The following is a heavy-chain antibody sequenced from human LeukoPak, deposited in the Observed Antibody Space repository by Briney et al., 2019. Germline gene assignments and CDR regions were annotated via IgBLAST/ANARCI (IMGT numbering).Heavy chain of an antibody. CDR1: GGSISSHY. D-gene: IGHD1-26*01. CDR2: ISYSGSP. Sequence: SETLSLTCTVPGGSISSHYWSWIRQPPGKGLEWIAYISYSGSPNYNPSLKSRVTISVDTSKNQFYLTLTSVTAADTAVYYCARHSGFIGGDYWGQGTLVTVSS. J-gene: IGHJ4*02. V-gene: IGHV4-59*08. CDR3: ARHSGFIGGDY.